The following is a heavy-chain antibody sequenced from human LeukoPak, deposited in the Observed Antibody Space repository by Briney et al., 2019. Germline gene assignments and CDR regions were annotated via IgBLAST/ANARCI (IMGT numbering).Heavy chain of an antibody. CDR2: INHSGST. D-gene: IGHD6-13*01. CDR3: ARARYSSSWYSRGWFDP. J-gene: IGHJ5*02. CDR1: GGSFSGYY. V-gene: IGHV4-34*01. Sequence: SETLSLTCAVYGGSFSGYYWSWIRQPPGKGLEWIGEINHSGSTNYNPFLKSRVTISVDTSKNQFSLKLSSVTAADTAVYYCARARYSSSWYSRGWFDPWGQGTLVTVSS.